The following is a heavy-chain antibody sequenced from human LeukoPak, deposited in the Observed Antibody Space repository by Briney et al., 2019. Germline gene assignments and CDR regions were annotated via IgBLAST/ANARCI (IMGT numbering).Heavy chain of an antibody. V-gene: IGHV4-34*01. D-gene: IGHD2-21*01. CDR1: GVSISGYY. Sequence: PSETLSLTCGVHGVSISGYYWSWIRQSPGEALEWIGEIDPSGYTIYNPSLKCRVTMSVDTSKNQLSLTLTSLTAADTAIYYCARIRCGQTEHRCYNYWGRGALVTVSS. J-gene: IGHJ4*02. CDR3: ARIRCGQTEHRCYNY. CDR2: IDPSGYT.